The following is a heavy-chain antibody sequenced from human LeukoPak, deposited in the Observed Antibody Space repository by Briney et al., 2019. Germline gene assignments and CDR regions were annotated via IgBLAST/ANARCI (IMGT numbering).Heavy chain of an antibody. CDR3: ASLGEIA. V-gene: IGHV3-21*01. Sequence: GGSLRLSCAASGFTFSSYSMSWVRQAPGKGLEWVSSISSSSYIYYADSVRGRFTISRDNAKNSLYLQMNSLRAEDTAVYYCASLGEIAWGQGTLVTVSS. J-gene: IGHJ4*02. D-gene: IGHD3-3*01. CDR1: GFTFSSYS. CDR2: ISSSSYI.